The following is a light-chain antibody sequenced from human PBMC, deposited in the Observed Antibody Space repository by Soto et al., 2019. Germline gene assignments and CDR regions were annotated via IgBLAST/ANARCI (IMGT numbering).Light chain of an antibody. J-gene: IGKJ1*01. V-gene: IGKV3-15*01. CDR3: QQYNNWPPWT. CDR2: AAS. CDR1: QGVSSD. Sequence: EIVMTQSPVTLSASSGERVTLSCRASQGVSSDLAWYQQKPGQAPRLLIYAASTRATGIPARFSGSGSGTEFILTISSLQSEDSAVYYCQQYNNWPPWTFGQGTKVEIK.